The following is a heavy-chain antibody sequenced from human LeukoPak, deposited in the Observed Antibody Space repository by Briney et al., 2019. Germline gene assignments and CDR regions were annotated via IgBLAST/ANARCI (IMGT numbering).Heavy chain of an antibody. CDR3: ARARDGYSYGYLGY. D-gene: IGHD5-18*01. V-gene: IGHV4-59*01. CDR1: GGSTSSYY. CDR2: IYYSGST. J-gene: IGHJ4*02. Sequence: SETLSLTCTVSGGSTSSYYWSWIRQPPGKGLEWIGYIYYSGSTNYNPSLKSRVTISVDTSKNQFSLKLSSVTAADTAVYYCARARDGYSYGYLGYWGQGTLVTVSS.